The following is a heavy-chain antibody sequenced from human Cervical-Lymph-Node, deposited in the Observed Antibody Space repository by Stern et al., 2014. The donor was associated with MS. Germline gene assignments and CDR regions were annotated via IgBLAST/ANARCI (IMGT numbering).Heavy chain of an antibody. V-gene: IGHV3-33*01. CDR2: IWYDGSNH. Sequence: VQLVESGGGVVQPGRSLRLSCAASGFSFSRYAMHWVRQAPGKGLEWAALIWYDGSNHYYADSATGRFTISRDNFKNTLYLQMNSLRAEDTAVYYCASAYSSSHYYFDYWGQGTLVTVSS. CDR1: GFSFSRYA. D-gene: IGHD6-13*01. CDR3: ASAYSSSHYYFDY. J-gene: IGHJ4*02.